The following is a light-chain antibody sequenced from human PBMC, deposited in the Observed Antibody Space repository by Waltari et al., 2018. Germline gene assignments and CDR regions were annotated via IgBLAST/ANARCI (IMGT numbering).Light chain of an antibody. CDR3: SSYAGSHYWV. Sequence: QSALTQPPAASGSPGPSVTLSFPVTGIDVRKFASFPWYQQHPGKPPTLMIYELSKRPSGVPDRFSGSKSGNTASLTVSGLQAEDEADYYCSSYAGSHYWVFGGGTKLTVL. CDR1: GIDVRKFAS. J-gene: IGLJ3*02. CDR2: ELS. V-gene: IGLV2-8*01.